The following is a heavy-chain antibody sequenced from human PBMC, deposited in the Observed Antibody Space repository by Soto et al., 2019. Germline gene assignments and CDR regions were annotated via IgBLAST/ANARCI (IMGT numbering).Heavy chain of an antibody. CDR3: ARATGAGKEDY. V-gene: IGHV3-7*04. J-gene: IGHJ4*02. CDR2: IKEDGSER. CDR1: GFTFSSYW. D-gene: IGHD3-10*01. Sequence: EVQLVESGGGLVQPGGSLRLSCAASGFTFSSYWMSWVRQAPGKGLEWVANIKEDGSERYYVDSVKGRFTISRDNAKNSLYLQMNSLRAEDTAVYYCARATGAGKEDYWGQGTLVTVSS.